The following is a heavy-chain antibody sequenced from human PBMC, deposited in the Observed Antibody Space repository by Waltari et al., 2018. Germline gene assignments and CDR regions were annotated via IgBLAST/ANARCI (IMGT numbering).Heavy chain of an antibody. D-gene: IGHD1-26*01. J-gene: IGHJ5*02. CDR2: MNPNSGVT. V-gene: IGHV1-8*03. CDR3: AIGSYYGGGGFGP. CDR1: GHTFTPYD. Sequence: QVQLVQSGAEAKKPGASVKVSCQASGHTFTPYDINWVRQAPGQGLEWMGWMNPNSGVTGYAQKFQGRVSITRDISIRTAYMELSILSSEDSAMYYCAIGSYYGGGGFGPWGQGTLVTVSS.